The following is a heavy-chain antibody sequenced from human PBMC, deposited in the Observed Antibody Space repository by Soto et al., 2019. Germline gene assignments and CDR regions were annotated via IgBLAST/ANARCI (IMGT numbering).Heavy chain of an antibody. J-gene: IGHJ4*02. CDR2: IYYDGTT. D-gene: IGHD6-19*01. CDR1: GGSLKNYY. Sequence: SETLSLTCTVSGGSLKNYYWSWIRQPPGKGLEWIGYIYYDGTTNYNPSLKSRVTISVATSKNQFSLKLTSVTAADTAVYYCARYDSTGWYVYFDYWGQGTLVTVSS. CDR3: ARYDSTGWYVYFDY. V-gene: IGHV4-59*01.